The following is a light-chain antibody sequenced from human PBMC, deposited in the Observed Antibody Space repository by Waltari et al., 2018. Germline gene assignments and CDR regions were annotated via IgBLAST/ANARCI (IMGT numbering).Light chain of an antibody. J-gene: IGKJ5*01. Sequence: EIVLTQSPAPLSLSPGERATLSCRASQSVSSSLGWYQQSPGQAPRRLIYDASSRAPGIPARFSGSGSGTDFTLTISSLEPEDFAVYYCQQRSKWPITFGQGTRLEIK. CDR2: DAS. V-gene: IGKV3-11*01. CDR3: QQRSKWPIT. CDR1: QSVSSS.